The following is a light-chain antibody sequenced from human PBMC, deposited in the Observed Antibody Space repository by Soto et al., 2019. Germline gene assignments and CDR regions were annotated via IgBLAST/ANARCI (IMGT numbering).Light chain of an antibody. CDR3: RQYGRTSWT. CDR2: CAS. J-gene: IGKJ1*01. CDR1: HSVSTNF. Sequence: EIVLTQSPCTLSLSPGEGATLSCRASHSVSTNFFAWYQQKPGQAPRLLIYCASTRATGIPDRFGGRASGTDFPIIISRLAAEDVVVYCCRQYGRTSWTFGQGTKV. V-gene: IGKV3-20*01.